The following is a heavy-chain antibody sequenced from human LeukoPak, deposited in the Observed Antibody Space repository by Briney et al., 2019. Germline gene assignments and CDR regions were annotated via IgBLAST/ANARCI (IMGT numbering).Heavy chain of an antibody. Sequence: SETLSLTCTVSGGSISSNSYYWGWIRQPPGKGLEWIGSIYYSGRTYYNPSLKSRITMSVDTSNNQFSLQLSSVTAADTALYYCARDYGGWYYFDYWGQGTLVTVSS. J-gene: IGHJ4*02. D-gene: IGHD6-19*01. V-gene: IGHV4-39*07. CDR2: IYYSGRT. CDR3: ARDYGGWYYFDY. CDR1: GGSISSNSYY.